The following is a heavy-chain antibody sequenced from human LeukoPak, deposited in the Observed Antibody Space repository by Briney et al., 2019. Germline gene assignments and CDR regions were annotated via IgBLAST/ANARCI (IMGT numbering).Heavy chain of an antibody. J-gene: IGHJ4*02. D-gene: IGHD4-17*01. V-gene: IGHV3-30*02. CDR2: IRYDGSNK. CDR3: ARGGTTVTKGPIDY. Sequence: GGSLRLSCAASGFTFSSYGMHWVRQAPGKGLEWVALIRYDGSNKYYADSVKGRFTISRDNSKNTLYLQMNSLRAEDTAVYYCARGGTTVTKGPIDYWGQGTLVTVSS. CDR1: GFTFSSYG.